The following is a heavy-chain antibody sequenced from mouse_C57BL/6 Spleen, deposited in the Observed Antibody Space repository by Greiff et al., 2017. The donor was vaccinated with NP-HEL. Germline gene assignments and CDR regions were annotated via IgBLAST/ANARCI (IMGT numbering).Heavy chain of an antibody. J-gene: IGHJ3*01. CDR1: GFTFSSYA. D-gene: IGHD2-3*01. CDR2: ISDGGSYT. CDR3: ARGDGYYFAY. V-gene: IGHV5-4*01. Sequence: VQLKESGGGLVKPGGSLKLSCAASGFTFSSYAMSWVRQTPEKRLEWVATISDGGSYTYYPDNVKGRFTISRDNAKNNLYLQMSHLKSEDTAMYYCARGDGYYFAYWGQGTLVTVSA.